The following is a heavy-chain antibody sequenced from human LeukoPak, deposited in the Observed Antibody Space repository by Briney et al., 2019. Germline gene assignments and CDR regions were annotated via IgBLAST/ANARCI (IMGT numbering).Heavy chain of an antibody. CDR3: ATEGSSGYGPNNWFDP. J-gene: IGHJ5*02. Sequence: GGSLRLSCAASGFTFSSYDMHWVRQAPGKGREGVAFIQYDGSNKYYADSVKGRFTISRDSSENTLYLQMNSLRAEDTAVYYCATEGSSGYGPNNWFDPWGQGTLVTVSS. D-gene: IGHD3-22*01. CDR1: GFTFSSYD. V-gene: IGHV3-30*02. CDR2: IQYDGSNK.